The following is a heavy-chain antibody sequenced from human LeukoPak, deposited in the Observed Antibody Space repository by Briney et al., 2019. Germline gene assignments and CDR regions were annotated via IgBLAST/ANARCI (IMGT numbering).Heavy chain of an antibody. D-gene: IGHD6-19*01. CDR1: GHTFTGYY. CDR2: INPNSGGT. J-gene: IGHJ5*01. V-gene: IGHV1-2*02. Sequence: ASVKVSCKASGHTFTGYYIHWVRQAPGQGLEWMGWINPNSGGTNYAQKFQGRVTMTSDTSVSTIYMELSRLRSDDTAVYYCARGMSSGWFDCWGQGTLVTVSS. CDR3: ARGMSSGWFDC.